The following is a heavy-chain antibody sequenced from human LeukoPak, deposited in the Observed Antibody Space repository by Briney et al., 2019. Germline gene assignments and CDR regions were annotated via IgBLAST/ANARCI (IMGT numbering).Heavy chain of an antibody. V-gene: IGHV3-33*01. D-gene: IGHD3-22*01. CDR3: AREVTSSGYYRPYFDY. J-gene: IGHJ4*02. CDR2: IWYDGSNK. CDR1: GFTFSSYG. Sequence: GRSLRLSRAASGFTFSSYGMHWVRQAPGKGLEWVAVIWYDGSNKYYADSVKGRFTISRDNSKNTLYLQMNSLRAEDTAVYYCAREVTSSGYYRPYFDYWGQGTLVTVSS.